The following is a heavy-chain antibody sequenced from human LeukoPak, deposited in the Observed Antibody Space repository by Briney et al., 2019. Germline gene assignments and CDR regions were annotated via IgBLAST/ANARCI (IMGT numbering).Heavy chain of an antibody. CDR2: IYYSGST. CDR1: GGSISSYY. Sequence: SETLSLTCTVSGGSISSYYWSWIRQPPGKGLEWIGYIYYSGSTNYNPSLKSRVTISVDTSKNQFSLKLSSVTAADTAVYYCARGPDLYDSSGYYRAGFDYWGQGTLVTVSS. CDR3: ARGPDLYDSSGYYRAGFDY. D-gene: IGHD3-22*01. J-gene: IGHJ4*02. V-gene: IGHV4-59*01.